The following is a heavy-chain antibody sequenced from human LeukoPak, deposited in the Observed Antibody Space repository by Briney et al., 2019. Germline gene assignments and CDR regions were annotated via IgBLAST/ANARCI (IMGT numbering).Heavy chain of an antibody. Sequence: SETLSLTCTVSGGSISSGGYYWSWIRQHPGKGLEWIRYIYYSGSTYYNPSLKSRVTISVDTSKNQFSLKLSSVTAADTAVYYCARQGCSSTSCPRRGWFDPWGQGTLVTVSS. J-gene: IGHJ5*02. CDR1: GGSISSGGYY. V-gene: IGHV4-31*03. CDR2: IYYSGST. D-gene: IGHD2-2*01. CDR3: ARQGCSSTSCPRRGWFDP.